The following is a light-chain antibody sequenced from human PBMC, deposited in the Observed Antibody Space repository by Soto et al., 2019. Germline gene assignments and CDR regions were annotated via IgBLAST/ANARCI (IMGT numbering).Light chain of an antibody. Sequence: EIVLTQSPATLSLSPGERAPLSCRASQSVSSYLAWYQQKPGQAPRLLXYDASNRATGIPARFSGSGSGTDFTLTISSLETEDFAVYYCQQRSNWPSITFGQGTRLEIK. V-gene: IGKV3-11*01. CDR2: DAS. CDR1: QSVSSY. CDR3: QQRSNWPSIT. J-gene: IGKJ5*01.